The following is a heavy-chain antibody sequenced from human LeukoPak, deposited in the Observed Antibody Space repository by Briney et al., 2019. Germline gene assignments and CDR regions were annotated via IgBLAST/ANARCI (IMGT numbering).Heavy chain of an antibody. J-gene: IGHJ4*02. D-gene: IGHD3-22*01. CDR3: ASAKTYYYDSSGRKGYLYYFDY. CDR2: INHSRST. V-gene: IGHV4-4*02. CDR1: GGSISSSNW. Sequence: SGTLSLTCAVSGGSISSSNWWSWVRQPPGKGLEWIGEINHSRSTNYNPSLKSRVTISVDKSKNQFSLKLSSVTAADTAVYYCASAKTYYYDSSGRKGYLYYFDYWGQGTLVTVSS.